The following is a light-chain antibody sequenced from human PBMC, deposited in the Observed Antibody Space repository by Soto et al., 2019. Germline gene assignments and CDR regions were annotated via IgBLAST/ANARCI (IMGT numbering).Light chain of an antibody. J-gene: IGKJ4*01. CDR2: GAS. V-gene: IGKV3-20*01. CDR3: QQYVSSALT. CDR1: QSVSSSY. Sequence: EIVLTQSPGTLSLSPGERATLSCRASQSVSSSYLAWYQQKPGQAPRLLIYGASSRATGIPDRFSGRGSGTNFTLTISRLEPEDFAVYSCQQYVSSALTFGGGTKV.